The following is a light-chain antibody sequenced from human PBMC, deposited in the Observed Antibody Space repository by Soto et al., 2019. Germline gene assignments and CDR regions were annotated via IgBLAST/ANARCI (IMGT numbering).Light chain of an antibody. V-gene: IGLV1-47*02. Sequence: QSVLTQPPSASVTPGQMVSISCSGYSSSIGTNFVYWYQQLPGTAPKVLIHSNNQRPSGVPDRFSGSKSGTSASLAISGLRSEDEADYYCAAWDDNLTTYVFGSGTKVTVL. CDR2: SNN. J-gene: IGLJ1*01. CDR1: SSSIGTNF. CDR3: AAWDDNLTTYV.